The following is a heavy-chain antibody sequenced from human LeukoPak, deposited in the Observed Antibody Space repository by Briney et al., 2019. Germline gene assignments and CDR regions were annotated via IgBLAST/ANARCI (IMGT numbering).Heavy chain of an antibody. V-gene: IGHV3-7*01. CDR2: IKQDGSEK. CDR1: GFTFSSYW. J-gene: IGHJ4*02. CDR3: ARFGYSYGYVY. Sequence: PGGSLRLSCAASGFTFSSYWMSWVRQAPGKGLEWVANIKQDGSEKYYVDSEKGRFTISRDNAKDSLYLQMNSLRAEDTAVYYCARFGYSYGYVYWGQGTLVTVSS. D-gene: IGHD5-18*01.